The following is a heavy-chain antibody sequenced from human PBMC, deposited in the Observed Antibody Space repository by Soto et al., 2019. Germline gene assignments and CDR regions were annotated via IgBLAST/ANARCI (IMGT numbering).Heavy chain of an antibody. CDR2: INPNSGGT. Sequence: GASVKVSCKASGYTFTGYYMHWVRQAPGQGLEWMGWINPNSGGTNYAQKFQGWVTMTRDTSISTAYMELSRLRSDDTAVYYCAREYGITGTFYWFDPWGQGTLVTVSS. CDR3: AREYGITGTFYWFDP. CDR1: GYTFTGYY. D-gene: IGHD1-7*01. V-gene: IGHV1-2*04. J-gene: IGHJ5*02.